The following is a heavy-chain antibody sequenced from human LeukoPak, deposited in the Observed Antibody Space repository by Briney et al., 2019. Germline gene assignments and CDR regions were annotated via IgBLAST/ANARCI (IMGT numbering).Heavy chain of an antibody. V-gene: IGHV3-23*01. D-gene: IGHD6-19*01. CDR1: GFTFRSYA. Sequence: PGGSLRLSCAASGFTFRSYAMSWVRQAPGKGLEWVSAISGSGCNTYYADSVKGRFTISRDDSKNTLYLQMNSLRVEDTAVYYCAKPYSGWTSFDYWGQGTLVTVSS. CDR3: AKPYSGWTSFDY. J-gene: IGHJ4*02. CDR2: ISGSGCNT.